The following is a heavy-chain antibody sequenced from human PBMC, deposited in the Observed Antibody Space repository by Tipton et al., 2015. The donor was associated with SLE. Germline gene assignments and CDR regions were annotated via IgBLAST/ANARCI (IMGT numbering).Heavy chain of an antibody. V-gene: IGHV3-33*08. D-gene: IGHD6-13*01. J-gene: IGHJ4*02. CDR3: ARGFQQGFDY. Sequence: SLRLSCAASGFSFSSFAIHWVRQAPGKGLEWVAVIWYDGSNKYYADSVKGRFTISRDNSKNTLYLQMNSLRAEDTAVYYCARGFQQGFDYWGQGTLVTVSS. CDR2: IWYDGSNK. CDR1: GFSFSSFA.